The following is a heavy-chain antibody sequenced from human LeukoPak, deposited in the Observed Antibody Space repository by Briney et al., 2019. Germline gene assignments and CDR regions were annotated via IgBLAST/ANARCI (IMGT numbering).Heavy chain of an antibody. J-gene: IGHJ4*02. CDR1: GFTFSSYS. V-gene: IGHV3-21*01. CDR2: ISSSSSYI. Sequence: GGSLRLSCAASGFTFSSYSMNWVRQAPGKGLEWVSSISSSSSYIYYADSVKGRFTISRDNAKNSLYLQVNSLRAEDTAVYYCARATTEQWLVEWGQGTLVTVSS. D-gene: IGHD6-19*01. CDR3: ARATTEQWLVE.